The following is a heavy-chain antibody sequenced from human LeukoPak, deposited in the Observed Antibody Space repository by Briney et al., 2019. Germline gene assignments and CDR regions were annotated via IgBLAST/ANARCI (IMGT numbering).Heavy chain of an antibody. D-gene: IGHD6-19*01. CDR2: IYHSGSA. J-gene: IGHJ6*03. CDR3: ASPAVAGSGYYYYYMGV. Sequence: SETLSLTCTVSGGSISSYYWSWIRQPPGKGLEWIGSIYHSGSAYYNPSLKSRVAISVDTSKNQFSLQLSSVTAADTAVYYCASPAVAGSGYYYYYMGVWGKGTTVTVSS. V-gene: IGHV4-59*08. CDR1: GGSISSYY.